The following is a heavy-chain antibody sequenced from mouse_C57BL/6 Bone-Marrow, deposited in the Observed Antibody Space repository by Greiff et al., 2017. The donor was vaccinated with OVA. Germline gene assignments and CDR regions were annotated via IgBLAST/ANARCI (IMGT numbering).Heavy chain of an antibody. V-gene: IGHV5-17*01. CDR3: ATRGRGYCDY. J-gene: IGHJ2*01. Sequence: EVNVVESGGGLVKPGGSLKLSCAASGFTFSDYGMHWVRQAPEQGLEWVAYISSGGSTIYYADTVKGRFTISRDNAKNTLFLQMTSLRSEDTAMYYCATRGRGYCDYWGQGTTLTVSS. CDR1: GFTFSDYG. D-gene: IGHD3-3*01. CDR2: ISSGGSTI.